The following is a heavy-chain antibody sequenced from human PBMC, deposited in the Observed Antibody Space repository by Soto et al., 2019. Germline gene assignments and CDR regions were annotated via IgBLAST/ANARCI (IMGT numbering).Heavy chain of an antibody. J-gene: IGHJ5*02. CDR2: IFYSGGT. V-gene: IGHV4-39*02. CDR1: GGSILDSTYY. CDR3: ARERPDGSRLDP. D-gene: IGHD6-13*01. Sequence: PSETLSLTCTVSGGSILDSTYYWAWIRQSPGKGLEWIGTIFYSGGTFYTPSLKSRVTMSVDTSKNQFSLKLSSVTAADTAVYYCARERPDGSRLDPWGQGTLVTVPS.